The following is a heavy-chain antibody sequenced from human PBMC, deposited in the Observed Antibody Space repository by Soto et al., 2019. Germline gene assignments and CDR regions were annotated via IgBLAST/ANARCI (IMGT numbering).Heavy chain of an antibody. CDR1: GDSVSGYY. D-gene: IGHD3-22*01. CDR2: VHYSGST. V-gene: IGHV4-59*02. J-gene: IGHJ3*02. CDR3: ARDVYYYDSNGKKEHVFEI. Sequence: SETLSLTCTVSGDSVSGYYWSWIRQAPGKGLEWIGYVHYSGSTNYNPSLPSRVTISVDTSNNQFSLRLNSLTAADTAIYYCARDVYYYDSNGKKEHVFEIWGGGKMVTVSS.